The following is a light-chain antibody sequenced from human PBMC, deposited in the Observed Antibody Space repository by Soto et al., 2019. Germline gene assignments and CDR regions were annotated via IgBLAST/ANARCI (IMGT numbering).Light chain of an antibody. J-gene: IGLJ1*01. V-gene: IGLV2-11*01. CDR1: RSDVGGYDY. Sequence: QSVLTQPRSVSGSPGQSVTISCTGTRSDVGGYDYVSWFQQHPDKAPKVIIYDVSKRPSGVPDRFSGSKSGNTASLTISGLRPEDEADYYCCSFAGRYSYVFGTGTKVTVL. CDR3: CSFAGRYSYV. CDR2: DVS.